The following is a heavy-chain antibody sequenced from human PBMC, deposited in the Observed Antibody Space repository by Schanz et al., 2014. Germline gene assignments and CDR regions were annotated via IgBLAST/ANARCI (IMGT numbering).Heavy chain of an antibody. CDR2: NNPNTGGT. CDR3: ARGPLGTSP. V-gene: IGHV1-2*04. D-gene: IGHD5-12*01. J-gene: IGHJ5*02. CDR1: GYTFSDYY. Sequence: QVQLVQSGAEVKKPGASVKVSCKASGYTFSDYYIHWVRQAPGQGLEWMGWNNPNTGGTNFAQKFQGWVTMTRDTSTSTVYMELSSLKSEHTAVYYCARGPLGTSPWGQGTLVTVSS.